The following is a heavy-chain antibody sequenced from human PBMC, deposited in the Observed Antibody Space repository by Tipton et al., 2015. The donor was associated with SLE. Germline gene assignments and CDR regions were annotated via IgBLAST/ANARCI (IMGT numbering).Heavy chain of an antibody. CDR3: ARQGTGFGSGRDDY. J-gene: IGHJ4*02. V-gene: IGHV4-38-2*01. CDR2: MYHSGNT. Sequence: TLSLTCVVSGYSITSGYYWGWIRQPPGKGLEWIGSMYHSGNTYHNPSLKSRVTISVDTSKNQFSLSLYSVTVEDTAVYYCARQGTGFGSGRDDYWGQGILVTVSS. D-gene: IGHD1-14*01. CDR1: GYSITSGYY.